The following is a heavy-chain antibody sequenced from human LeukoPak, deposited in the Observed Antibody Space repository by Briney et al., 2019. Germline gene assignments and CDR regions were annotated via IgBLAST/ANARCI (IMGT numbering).Heavy chain of an antibody. V-gene: IGHV3-48*01. J-gene: IGHJ4*02. CDR3: AREIPGRIAADC. Sequence: PGGSLRLSCVASGFTFSSNGMHWVRQAPGKGLEWISYIGGRGDGISYADSVKGRFTVSRDNAKNSLFLQMNRLRGEDTAIYFCAREIPGRIAADCWGQGTLVTVSS. CDR1: GFTFSSNG. D-gene: IGHD2-15*01. CDR2: IGGRGDGI.